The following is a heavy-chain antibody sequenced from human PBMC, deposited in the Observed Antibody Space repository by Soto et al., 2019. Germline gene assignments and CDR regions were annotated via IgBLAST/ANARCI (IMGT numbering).Heavy chain of an antibody. J-gene: IGHJ4*02. D-gene: IGHD2-15*01. CDR1: GGSISSGGYS. Sequence: QLQLQESGSGLVKPSQTLSLTCAVSGGSISSGGYSWSWIRQPPGKGLEWIGYIYHSGSTYYNPSIRSRITISEDTTKNQFSLQLSSVTAADTAVYYCARGQVVAAQLWGQGTLVTVSS. CDR2: IYHSGST. V-gene: IGHV4-30-2*01. CDR3: ARGQVVAAQL.